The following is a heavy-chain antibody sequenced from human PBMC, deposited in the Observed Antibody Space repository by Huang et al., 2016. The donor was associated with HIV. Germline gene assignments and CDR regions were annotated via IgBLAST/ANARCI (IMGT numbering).Heavy chain of an antibody. Sequence: QVQLVQSGAEVKRPGASVKVSCKASGYTITDYYMHWVRQAPGQGLELIGWINPNSGATNFAQKFQGMVTLTTDSSLPTAYMELNSLRSDDTAVYYCARGELDIVTSDPYYFDRWGPGTLVTVSS. J-gene: IGHJ4*02. CDR3: ARGELDIVTSDPYYFDR. V-gene: IGHV1-2*02. CDR2: INPNSGAT. CDR1: GYTITDYY. D-gene: IGHD1-26*01.